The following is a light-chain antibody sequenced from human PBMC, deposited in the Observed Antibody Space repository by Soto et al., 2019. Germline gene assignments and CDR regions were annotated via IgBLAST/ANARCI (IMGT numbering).Light chain of an antibody. CDR1: QGISSW. Sequence: DFQMTQSPSSVSASVGDRVTITCRASQGISSWLVWYQQKPGKAPKLLIYAASSLQSGVPSRFSGSGSGTDFTLTISSLQPEDFATYYCQQANSLPHTFGQGTKLEIK. V-gene: IGKV1-12*01. CDR3: QQANSLPHT. CDR2: AAS. J-gene: IGKJ2*01.